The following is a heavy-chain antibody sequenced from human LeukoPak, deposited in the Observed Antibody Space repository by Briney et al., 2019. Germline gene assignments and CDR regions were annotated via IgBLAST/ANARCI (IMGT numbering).Heavy chain of an antibody. V-gene: IGHV4-34*01. D-gene: IGHD3-22*01. Sequence: SETLSLTCAVYGGSFSGYYWSWIRQPPGKGLEWIGEINHSGSTNYNPSLKSRVTISVDTSKNQFSLKLSSVTAADTAVYYCVRGGHYYDSSGYERAFDYWGQGTLVTVSS. CDR1: GGSFSGYY. CDR3: VRGGHYYDSSGYERAFDY. CDR2: INHSGST. J-gene: IGHJ4*02.